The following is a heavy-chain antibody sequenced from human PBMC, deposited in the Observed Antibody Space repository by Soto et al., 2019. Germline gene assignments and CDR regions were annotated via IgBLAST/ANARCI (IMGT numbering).Heavy chain of an antibody. CDR2: ITGIDGRT. J-gene: IGHJ5*02. D-gene: IGHD2-15*01. CDR1: GFTFGKYA. V-gene: IGHV3-23*01. Sequence: PGGSLRLSCVGSGFTFGKYAMSWVRQAPGKGLEWVSSITGIDGRTYYADSVKGRFTISRDNPKNTLYLQMNNLRAEDTAMFYCAKDRGPYCSGGICYPPSWFDPWGQGTQVTVSS. CDR3: AKDRGPYCSGGICYPPSWFDP.